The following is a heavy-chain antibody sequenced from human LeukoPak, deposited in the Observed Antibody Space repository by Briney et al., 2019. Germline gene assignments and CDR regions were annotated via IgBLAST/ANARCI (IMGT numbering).Heavy chain of an antibody. D-gene: IGHD3-9*01. CDR1: GFTFSSYW. J-gene: IGHJ4*02. V-gene: IGHV3-7*01. CDR3: ARIRSSTWDWIDWLPYSDY. Sequence: GGSLRLSCAASGFTFSSYWMSWVRQAPGKGLEWVANIKQDGSEKYYVDSVKGRFTISRDNAKNSLYLQMNSLRAEDTAVYYCARIRSSTWDWIDWLPYSDYWGQGTLVSVSS. CDR2: IKQDGSEK.